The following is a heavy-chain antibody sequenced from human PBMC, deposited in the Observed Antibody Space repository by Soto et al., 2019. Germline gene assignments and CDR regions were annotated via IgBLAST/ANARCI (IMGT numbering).Heavy chain of an antibody. J-gene: IGHJ3*02. CDR1: GLTFSSYW. CDR2: INSDGSST. V-gene: IGHV3-74*01. CDR3: ARDSTSSLRYFDWLLSGALDI. D-gene: IGHD3-9*01. Sequence: GSLRLSCAASGLTFSSYWLHWVRQAPGKGQVWVSRINSDGSSTSYADSVKGRFTISRDNAKNTLYLQMNSLRAEDTAVYYCARDSTSSLRYFDWLLSGALDIWGQGTMVTVSS.